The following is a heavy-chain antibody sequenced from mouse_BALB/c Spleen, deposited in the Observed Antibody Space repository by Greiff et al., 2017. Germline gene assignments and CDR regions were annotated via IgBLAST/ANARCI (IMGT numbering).Heavy chain of an antibody. CDR3: AYYGYVRYFDY. CDR2: ISYDGSN. V-gene: IGHV3-6*02. Sequence: EVQLQQSGPGLVKPSQSLSLTCSVTGYSITSGYYWNWIRQFPGNKLEWMGYISYDGSNNYNPSLKNRISITRDTSKNQFFLKLNSVTTEDTATYYCAYYGYVRYFDYWGQGTTLTVSS. J-gene: IGHJ2*01. CDR1: GYSITSGYY. D-gene: IGHD1-2*01.